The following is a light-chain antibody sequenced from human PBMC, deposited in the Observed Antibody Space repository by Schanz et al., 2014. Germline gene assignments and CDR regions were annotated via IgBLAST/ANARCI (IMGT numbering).Light chain of an antibody. CDR3: LQHKTDPWT. CDR1: QDISSW. CDR2: DAS. V-gene: IGKV1D-12*01. Sequence: DIQMTQSPSSVSASVGDRVAITCRASQDISSWLAWYQQKPGKAPKLLIYDASSLQSGVPSRFSGSGSGTDFTLSISSLQPEDFATYYCLQHKTDPWTFGQGTKVEIK. J-gene: IGKJ1*01.